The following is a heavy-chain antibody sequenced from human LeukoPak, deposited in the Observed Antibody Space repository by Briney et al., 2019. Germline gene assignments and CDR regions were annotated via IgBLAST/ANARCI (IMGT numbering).Heavy chain of an antibody. CDR2: ISAYIGNT. CDR3: ARDDLETDYDFWSGTLFDY. J-gene: IGHJ4*02. Sequence: GASVKVSCKASGYTFTSYGISWVRQAPGQGLEWMGWISAYIGNTNYAQKLQGRVTMTTDTSTSTAYMELRSLRSDDTAVYYCARDDLETDYDFWSGTLFDYWGQGTLVTVSS. CDR1: GYTFTSYG. V-gene: IGHV1-18*01. D-gene: IGHD3-3*01.